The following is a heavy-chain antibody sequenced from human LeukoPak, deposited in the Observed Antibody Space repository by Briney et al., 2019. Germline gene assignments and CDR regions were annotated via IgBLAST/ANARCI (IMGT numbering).Heavy chain of an antibody. CDR2: ISAYNGNT. V-gene: IGHV1-18*01. CDR3: ARDLIEEGYFDY. J-gene: IGHJ4*02. CDR1: GYTFTTYG. Sequence: ASVKVSCKASGYTFTTYGITLVRQAPGHGLEWMGWISAYNGNTNCAQKFQGRVTMTTDTSTNTAYMELRSLRSVYPAVYYCARDLIEEGYFDYWGQGTLVTVSS.